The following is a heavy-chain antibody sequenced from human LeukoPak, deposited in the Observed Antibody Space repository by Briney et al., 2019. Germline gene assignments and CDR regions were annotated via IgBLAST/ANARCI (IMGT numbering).Heavy chain of an antibody. J-gene: IGHJ4*02. CDR3: ARALSYCSGGSCYSWYFDY. CDR1: GGTFSSYA. V-gene: IGHV1-69*01. Sequence: SVKVSCKASGGTFSSYAISWVRQAPGQGLEWMGGIIPIFGTANYAQKFQGRVTITADESTSTAYMELSSLRSEDTAVCYCARALSYCSGGSCYSWYFDYWGQGTLVTVSS. D-gene: IGHD2-15*01. CDR2: IIPIFGTA.